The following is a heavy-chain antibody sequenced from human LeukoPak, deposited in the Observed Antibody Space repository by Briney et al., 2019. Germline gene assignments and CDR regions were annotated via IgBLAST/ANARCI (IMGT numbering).Heavy chain of an antibody. CDR1: GYTFTSYY. Sequence: ASVTVSCTASGYTFTSYYMHWVRQAPGQGLEWMGIINPSGGSTSYAQKFQGRVTMTRDTSTSTVYMELSSLRSEDTAVYYCARDIAVYYYGMDVWGQGTTVTVSS. V-gene: IGHV1-46*01. CDR2: INPSGGST. CDR3: ARDIAVYYYGMDV. J-gene: IGHJ6*02. D-gene: IGHD6-19*01.